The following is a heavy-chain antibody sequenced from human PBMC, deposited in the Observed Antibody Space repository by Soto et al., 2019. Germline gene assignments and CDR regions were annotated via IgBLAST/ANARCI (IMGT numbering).Heavy chain of an antibody. CDR1: GGSISSSSYY. J-gene: IGHJ4*02. CDR2: IYYSGST. Sequence: QLQLQESGPGLVKPSETLSLTCTVSGGSISSSSYYWGWIRQPPGKGLEWIGSIYYSGSTYYNPSLKSRVTISVDTSKTQFSLKLSSVTAADTAVYYCARLPAAAAADDYWGQGTLVTVSS. D-gene: IGHD2-2*01. V-gene: IGHV4-39*01. CDR3: ARLPAAAAADDY.